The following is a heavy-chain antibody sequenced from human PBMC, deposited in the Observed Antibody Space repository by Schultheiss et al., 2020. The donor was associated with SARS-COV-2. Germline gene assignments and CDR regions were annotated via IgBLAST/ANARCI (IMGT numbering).Heavy chain of an antibody. Sequence: ASVKVSCKVSGYTLTELSMHWVRQAPGQGLEWMGWINPNSGGTNYAQKFQGWVTMTRDTSISTAYMELSRLRSDDTAVYYCARGSYYDSRDLDYYGMDVWGQGTTVTVSS. CDR2: INPNSGGT. CDR3: ARGSYYDSRDLDYYGMDV. D-gene: IGHD3-22*01. V-gene: IGHV1-2*04. J-gene: IGHJ6*02. CDR1: GYTLTELS.